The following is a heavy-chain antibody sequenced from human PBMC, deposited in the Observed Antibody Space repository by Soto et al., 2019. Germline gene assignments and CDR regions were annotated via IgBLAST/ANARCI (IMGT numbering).Heavy chain of an antibody. CDR1: GFTFSSYA. V-gene: IGHV3-48*01. CDR2: ISISGSST. Sequence: GGSLRLSCAASGFTFSSYAMSWVRQAPGKGLEWLSDISISGSSTYYADSVKGRFTVSRDNAKNSLYLQMNSLRAEDTAVYYCASGRDSGGFSFWGQGSLVTVSS. J-gene: IGHJ4*02. CDR3: ASGRDSGGFSF. D-gene: IGHD3-10*01.